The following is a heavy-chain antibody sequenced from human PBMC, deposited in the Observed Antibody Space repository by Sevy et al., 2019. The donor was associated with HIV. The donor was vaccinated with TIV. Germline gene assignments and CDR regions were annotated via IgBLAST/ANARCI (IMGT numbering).Heavy chain of an antibody. CDR2: ISGSGGST. J-gene: IGHJ4*02. V-gene: IGHV3-23*01. CDR1: GFTFSSHA. Sequence: GGSLRLSCAASGFTFSSHAMSWVRQAPGKGLEWVSAISGSGGSTYYADSVKGRFTISRDNSKNTLYLQMNSLRAEDTAVYYCAAHSVGATTSDYWGQGTLVTVSS. CDR3: AAHSVGATTSDY. D-gene: IGHD1-26*01.